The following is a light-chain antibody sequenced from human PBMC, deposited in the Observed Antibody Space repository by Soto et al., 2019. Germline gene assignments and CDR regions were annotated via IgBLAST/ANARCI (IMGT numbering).Light chain of an antibody. CDR2: EAS. Sequence: IVLTQSPATLSLSPGERATLTSRAGQSVSEYLAWYQQKPGQAPRLVIHEASNRATGIPARFSGSGFGTDFTLTISSLEPEDAAVYYCQQRSDWPPITFGQGTRPEIK. V-gene: IGKV3-11*01. CDR3: QQRSDWPPIT. CDR1: QSVSEY. J-gene: IGKJ5*01.